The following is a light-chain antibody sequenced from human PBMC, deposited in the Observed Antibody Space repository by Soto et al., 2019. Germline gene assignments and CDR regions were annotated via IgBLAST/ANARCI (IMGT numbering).Light chain of an antibody. V-gene: IGKV3-20*01. J-gene: IGKJ3*01. CDR1: QSVSSSY. CDR3: QQYGSLWFT. Sequence: EIVLTQSPGTLSLSPGERATLSCRASQSVSSSYLAWYQQKPGQAPRLLIYGPSSRATGIPDRFSGSGSGTDFTLTISRREPEDFAVYYCQQYGSLWFTFGPGTKVDIK. CDR2: GPS.